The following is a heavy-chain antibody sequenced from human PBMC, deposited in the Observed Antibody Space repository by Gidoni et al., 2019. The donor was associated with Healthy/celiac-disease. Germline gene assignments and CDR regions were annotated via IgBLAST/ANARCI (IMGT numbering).Heavy chain of an antibody. J-gene: IGHJ5*02. CDR3: ARDLVYYYDSSGYLYENWFDP. CDR1: GGSISSYY. CDR2: IYYSGST. D-gene: IGHD3-22*01. Sequence: QVQLQESGPGLVKPSETLSLTCTVSGGSISSYYWSWIRQTPGKGLEWIGYIYYSGSTTYNPSLKRRVTISVDTSKNQFSLKLSSVTAADTAVYYCARDLVYYYDSSGYLYENWFDPWGQGTLVTVSS. V-gene: IGHV4-59*01.